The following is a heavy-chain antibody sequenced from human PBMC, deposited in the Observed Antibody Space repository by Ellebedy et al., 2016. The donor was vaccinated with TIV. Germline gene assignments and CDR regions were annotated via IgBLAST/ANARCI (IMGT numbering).Heavy chain of an antibody. CDR3: AREIEHSYGMDV. J-gene: IGHJ6*02. CDR1: GFTFSDYY. Sequence: GESLKISXAASGFTFSDYYMSWIRQAPGKGLEWVSYISSSSSYTNYADSVKGRFTISRDNAKNSLYLQMNSLRAEDTAVYYCAREIEHSYGMDVWGQGTTVTVSS. V-gene: IGHV3-11*05. CDR2: ISSSSSYT. D-gene: IGHD3-3*02.